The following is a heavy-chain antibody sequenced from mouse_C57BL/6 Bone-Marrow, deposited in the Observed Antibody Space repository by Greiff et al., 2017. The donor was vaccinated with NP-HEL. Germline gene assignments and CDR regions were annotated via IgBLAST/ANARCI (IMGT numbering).Heavy chain of an antibody. D-gene: IGHD1-1*02. CDR3: ARNHYGDAMDY. CDR2: LDPSDSYT. J-gene: IGHJ4*01. V-gene: IGHV1-69*01. CDR1: GYTFTSYW. Sequence: QVQLQQPGAELVMPGASVKLSCKASGYTFTSYWMHWVKQRPGQGLEWIGELDPSDSYTNYNQKFKGKSTLTVDKSSSTAYMQLSSLTSEDSAVYYCARNHYGDAMDYWGQGTSVTVSS.